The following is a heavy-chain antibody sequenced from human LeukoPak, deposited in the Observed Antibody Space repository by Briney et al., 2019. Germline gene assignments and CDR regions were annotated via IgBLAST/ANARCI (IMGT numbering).Heavy chain of an antibody. CDR3: ARASYCSDGSCYSDY. J-gene: IGHJ4*02. CDR1: GYTFSSYS. Sequence: ASVKVSCKASGYTFSSYSISWVRQAPGQGLEWMGWISAYNGNTIYAQKVKGRVTMTTDTSTSTAYMELRSLKSDDTAVYYCARASYCSDGSCYSDYWGQGTLVTVST. D-gene: IGHD2-15*01. CDR2: ISAYNGNT. V-gene: IGHV1-18*01.